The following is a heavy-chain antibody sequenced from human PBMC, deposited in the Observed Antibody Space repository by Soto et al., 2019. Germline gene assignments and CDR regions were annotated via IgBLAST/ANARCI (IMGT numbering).Heavy chain of an antibody. CDR1: GFTFSSYW. J-gene: IGHJ4*02. CDR3: ARVRSSGWSYANFDY. V-gene: IGHV3-74*01. D-gene: IGHD6-19*01. CDR2: INSDGSST. Sequence: GVLRLSCAASGFTFSSYWMHWVRQAPGKGLVWVSRINSDGSSTSYADSVKGRFTISRDNAKNTLYLQMNSLRAEDTAVYYCARVRSSGWSYANFDYWGQGTLVTVSS.